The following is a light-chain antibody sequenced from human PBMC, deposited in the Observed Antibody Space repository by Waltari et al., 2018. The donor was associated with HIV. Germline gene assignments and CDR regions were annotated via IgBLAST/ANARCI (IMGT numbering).Light chain of an antibody. CDR1: SGSIASNY. V-gene: IGLV6-57*04. CDR2: EDN. Sequence: NFMLTQPHSVSESPGKTVTISCTRSSGSIASNYVQWYQQRPGSAPTTVLYEDNQRPSGVPDRFSGSIDSSSNSASLTISGLQTEDEADYYCQSYDGSNHDVVVGGGTKLTVL. J-gene: IGLJ2*01. CDR3: QSYDGSNHDVV.